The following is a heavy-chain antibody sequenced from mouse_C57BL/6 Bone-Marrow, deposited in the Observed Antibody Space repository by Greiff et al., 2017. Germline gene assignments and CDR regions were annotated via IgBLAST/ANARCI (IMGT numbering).Heavy chain of an antibody. J-gene: IGHJ2*01. CDR3: SRTNGFYFDY. V-gene: IGHV1-76*01. CDR1: GYTFTGYW. CDR2: IYPGGGNT. Sequence: QVQLKESGAELVRPGASVKLSCKASGYTFTGYWINWVKQRPGQGLEWIARIYPGGGNTYYNEKFKGKATLTAEKSSSTAYRQLSSRTSYEAAVYYCSRTNGFYFDYWGQGTTLTVSS.